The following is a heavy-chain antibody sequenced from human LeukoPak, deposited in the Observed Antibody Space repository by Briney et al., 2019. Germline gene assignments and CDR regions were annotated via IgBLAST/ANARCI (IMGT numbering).Heavy chain of an antibody. Sequence: SETLSFTCTVSGGSISIYYWNWIRQPAGKRLEWIGRIFTSGITNYNPSLKSRVTMSVDTSKNQFSLNLSSVTAADTAVYYCARGSSGSYYNPQGYMDVWGKGTTVTVSS. CDR3: ARGSSGSYYNPQGYMDV. V-gene: IGHV4-4*07. D-gene: IGHD3-10*01. CDR2: IFTSGIT. CDR1: GGSISIYY. J-gene: IGHJ6*03.